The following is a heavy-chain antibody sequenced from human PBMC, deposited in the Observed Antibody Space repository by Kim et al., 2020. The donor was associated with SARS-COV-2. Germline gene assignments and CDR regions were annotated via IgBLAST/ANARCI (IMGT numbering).Heavy chain of an antibody. CDR1: GFTFSSYS. CDR2: ISSSSSYI. Sequence: GGSLRLSCAASGFTFSSYSMNWVRQAPGKGLEWVSSISSSSSYIYYADSVKGRFTISRDNAKNSLYLQMNSLRAEDTAVYYCARGSYYDFWSGYYTLYAFDIWGQGTMVTVSS. D-gene: IGHD3-3*01. CDR3: ARGSYYDFWSGYYTLYAFDI. J-gene: IGHJ3*02. V-gene: IGHV3-21*01.